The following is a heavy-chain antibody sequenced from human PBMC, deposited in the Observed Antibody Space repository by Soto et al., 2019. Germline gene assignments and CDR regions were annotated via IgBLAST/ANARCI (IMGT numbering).Heavy chain of an antibody. D-gene: IGHD6-19*01. J-gene: IGHJ4*02. CDR1: GDSISSYY. CDR3: ARVPTSSGWYLFDY. Sequence: PSETLSLTCTVSGDSISSYYWSWIRQPPGKGLEWIGYIYYSGSTNYNPSLKSRVTISVDTSKNQFSLKLSSVTAADTAVYYCARVPTSSGWYLFDYWGQGTLVTVSS. V-gene: IGHV4-59*01. CDR2: IYYSGST.